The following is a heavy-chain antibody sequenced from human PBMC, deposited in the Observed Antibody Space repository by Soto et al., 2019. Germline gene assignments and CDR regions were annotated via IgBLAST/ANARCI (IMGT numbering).Heavy chain of an antibody. V-gene: IGHV2-5*01. CDR3: AHRRSGWGFDY. CDR2: IYWNDDK. Sequence: QITLKESGPTLVKPTQTLTLTCTFSGFSLSASAVGVGWIRQPPGKALELLALIYWNDDKLYIPSRRSRLTITKDTSKNQVVLTMTNMDPVDTATYFCAHRRSGWGFDYWGQGTLVTVSS. CDR1: GFSLSASAVG. J-gene: IGHJ4*02. D-gene: IGHD6-19*01.